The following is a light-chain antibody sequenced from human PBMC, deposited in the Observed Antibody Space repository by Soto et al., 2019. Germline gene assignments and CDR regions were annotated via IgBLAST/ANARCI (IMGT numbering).Light chain of an antibody. Sequence: QSALTQPASVSGSPGQSITISCTGTSSDVGGYNYVSWYQQHPGKAPKLMIYDVSNRPSGVSNRFSGSKSGNTASLTISGLQAEDEDDYYCCSYTISITLVVFGGGTKLTVL. CDR1: SSDVGGYNY. CDR3: CSYTISITLVV. J-gene: IGLJ2*01. V-gene: IGLV2-14*03. CDR2: DVS.